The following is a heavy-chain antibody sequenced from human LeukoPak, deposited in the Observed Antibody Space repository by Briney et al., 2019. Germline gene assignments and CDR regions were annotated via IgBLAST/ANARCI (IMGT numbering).Heavy chain of an antibody. CDR2: IKSKTAGGAS. Sequence: PGGSLRLSCAASGFTFSDVWMTWVRQAPGKGLEWVGRIKSKTAGGASDYAGPVKGRFTISRDDSKNTLYLQMNSLRAEDTAVYYCARVVAWGQGTMVTVSS. V-gene: IGHV3-15*01. CDR3: ARVVA. CDR1: GFTFSDVW. J-gene: IGHJ3*01.